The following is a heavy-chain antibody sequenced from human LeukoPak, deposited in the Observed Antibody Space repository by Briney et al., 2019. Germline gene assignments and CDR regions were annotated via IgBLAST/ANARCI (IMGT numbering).Heavy chain of an antibody. CDR3: ARQHDSYYYYYIDV. CDR1: GYSITNGYY. Sequence: SETLSLTCAVSGYSITNGYYWVWIRQPPGKGLEWIGSLYHGDSVSYNTALERRVSMSVDTPKNQFSLKLSFVTAADTAVYYCARQHDSYYYYYIDVWGSGTTVTVSS. CDR2: LYHGDSV. V-gene: IGHV4-38-2*01. J-gene: IGHJ6*03.